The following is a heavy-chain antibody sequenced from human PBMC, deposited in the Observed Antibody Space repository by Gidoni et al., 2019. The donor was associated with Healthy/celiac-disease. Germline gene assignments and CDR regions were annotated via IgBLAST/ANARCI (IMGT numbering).Heavy chain of an antibody. CDR2: ISWNSGSI. J-gene: IGHJ5*02. CDR1: GFTFDDYA. CDR3: AKDSQAGEVGATSWFDP. D-gene: IGHD1-26*01. Sequence: EVQLVESGGGLVQPGRSLRLSCAASGFTFDDYAMHWVRQAPGKGLGWVSGISWNSGSIGYADSVKGRFTISRDNAKNSLYLQMNSLRAEDTALYHCAKDSQAGEVGATSWFDPWGQGTLVTVSS. V-gene: IGHV3-9*01.